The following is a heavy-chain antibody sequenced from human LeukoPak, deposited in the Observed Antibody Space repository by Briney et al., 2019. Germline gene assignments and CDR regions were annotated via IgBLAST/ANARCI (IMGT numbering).Heavy chain of an antibody. J-gene: IGHJ4*02. CDR2: IYYSGST. CDR3: ARSYSGSSWNFDY. V-gene: IGHV4-39*07. CDR1: GGSISSSSYY. D-gene: IGHD1-26*01. Sequence: PSETLSLTCTVSGGSISSSSYYWGWIRQPPGKGLEWIGSIYYSGSTYYNPSLKSRVTISVDTSKNQFSLKLSSVTAADTAVYYCARSYSGSSWNFDYWGQGTLVTVSS.